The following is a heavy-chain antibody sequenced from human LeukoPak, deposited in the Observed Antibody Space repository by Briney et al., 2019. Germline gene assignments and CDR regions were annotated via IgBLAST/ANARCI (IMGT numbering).Heavy chain of an antibody. Sequence: SETLSLTCTVSGGSISSYYWGWIRQPPGKGLEWIGYIYYSGSTNYNPSLKSRVTISVDTSKNQFSLKLSSVTAADTAVYYCARHLRARNYDILTGWVWFDPWGQGTLVTVSS. J-gene: IGHJ5*02. V-gene: IGHV4-59*08. D-gene: IGHD3-9*01. CDR2: IYYSGST. CDR1: GGSISSYY. CDR3: ARHLRARNYDILTGWVWFDP.